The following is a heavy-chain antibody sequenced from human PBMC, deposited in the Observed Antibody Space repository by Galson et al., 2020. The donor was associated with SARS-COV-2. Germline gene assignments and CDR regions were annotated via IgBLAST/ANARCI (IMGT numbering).Heavy chain of an antibody. D-gene: IGHD5-12*01. J-gene: IGHJ4*02. CDR3: ARELLWLRVFDY. Sequence: GGSLRLSCAASGFTFSSSGMHWVRQAPGKGLERVAVIWHDGSNKYYADSVKGRFTISRDNSKNTLYLQMNSLRAEDTAVYYCARELLWLRVFDYGGQGTLVTVSS. V-gene: IGHV3-33*01. CDR1: GFTFSSSG. CDR2: IWHDGSNK.